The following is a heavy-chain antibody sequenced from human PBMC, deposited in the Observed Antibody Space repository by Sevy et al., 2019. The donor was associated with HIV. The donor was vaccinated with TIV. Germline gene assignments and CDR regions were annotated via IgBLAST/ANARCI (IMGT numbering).Heavy chain of an antibody. CDR1: GFTFDDYA. V-gene: IGHV3-9*01. CDR2: IGWNSGFV. J-gene: IGHJ4*02. D-gene: IGHD5-18*01. CDR3: VKDKGTATVNGLDY. Sequence: GGSLRLSCAASGFTFDDYALHWVRQAPGKGLEWVSGIGWNSGFVGYADSVKGRFTISRDNAKNSLYLQMNSLRAEDTALYYCVKDKGTATVNGLDYWGQGTLVTVSS.